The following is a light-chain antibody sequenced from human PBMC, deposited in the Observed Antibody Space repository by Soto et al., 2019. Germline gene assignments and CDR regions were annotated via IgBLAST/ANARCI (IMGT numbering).Light chain of an antibody. Sequence: DIQVTQTQSSLSASVGDRVTINCRASESINRWLAWYQLQPGKAPKLLIYDASTLESGVPSRFRGSGSGTEFLLTISSLQPDDFATYYCQHIKPYSTWRFGDVSKVDIK. J-gene: IGKJ1*01. CDR3: QHIKPYSTWR. CDR1: ESINRW. V-gene: IGKV1-5*01. CDR2: DAS.